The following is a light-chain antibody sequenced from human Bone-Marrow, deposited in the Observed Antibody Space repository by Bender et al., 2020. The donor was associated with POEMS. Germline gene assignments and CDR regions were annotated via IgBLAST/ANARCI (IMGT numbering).Light chain of an antibody. J-gene: IGLJ2*01. CDR2: EVN. CDR1: SSDVGYYNL. CDR3: CSYAGSSTVVV. Sequence: SALTQPASVSGSPGLSITISCTGTSSDVGYYNLVSWYKQHPGKAPKLMIYEVNKRPSGVSHRFSGSKSGTTASLTISGRQAEDEADYYCCSYAGSSTVVVFGGGTKLTVL. V-gene: IGLV2-23*02.